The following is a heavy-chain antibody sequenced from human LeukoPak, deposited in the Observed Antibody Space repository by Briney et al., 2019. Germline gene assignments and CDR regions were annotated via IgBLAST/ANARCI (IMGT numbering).Heavy chain of an antibody. CDR3: ARGPNSSGYLLGDAFDY. D-gene: IGHD3-22*01. V-gene: IGHV3-48*04. CDR1: GFTFSSYS. J-gene: IGHJ4*02. Sequence: GGSLRLSCAASGFTFSSYSMNWVRQAPGKGLEWVSYISSSGSTIYYADSVKGRITISRDNAKNSLYLQMNSLRAEDTAVYYCARGPNSSGYLLGDAFDYWGQGTLVTVSS. CDR2: ISSSGSTI.